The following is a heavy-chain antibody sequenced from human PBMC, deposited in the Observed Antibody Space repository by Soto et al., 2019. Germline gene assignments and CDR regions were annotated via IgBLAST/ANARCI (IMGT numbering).Heavy chain of an antibody. CDR2: ISSSGSTI. V-gene: IGHV3-48*03. CDR1: GFTFSSYE. CDR3: ARESYYVF. Sequence: EVQLVESGGGLVQPGGSLRLSCAASGFTFSSYEMNWVRQAPGKGLEWVSYISSSGSTIYYGVSVKGRFTISSDNAENALYLQMNSLRAEDTAVYYCARESYYVFWGQGSLLTVSS. D-gene: IGHD3-3*01. J-gene: IGHJ1*01.